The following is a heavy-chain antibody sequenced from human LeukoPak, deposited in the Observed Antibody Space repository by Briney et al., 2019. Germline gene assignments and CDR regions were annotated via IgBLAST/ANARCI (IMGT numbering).Heavy chain of an antibody. CDR2: ISSSSSYI. CDR1: GFTFSSYS. V-gene: IGHV3-21*04. CDR3: ANDLSTSVVSFDY. J-gene: IGHJ4*02. D-gene: IGHD4-23*01. Sequence: GGSLRLSCAASGFTFSSYSMNWVRQAPGKGLEWVSSISSSSSYIYYADSVKGRFTISRDNAKNSLYLQMNSLRAEDTAVYYCANDLSTSVVSFDYWGQGTLVTVSS.